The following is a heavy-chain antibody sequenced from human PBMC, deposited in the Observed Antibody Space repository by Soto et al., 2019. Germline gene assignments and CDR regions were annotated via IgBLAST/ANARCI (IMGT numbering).Heavy chain of an antibody. D-gene: IGHD3-10*01. CDR1: GVTFRDYD. V-gene: IGHV3-23*01. J-gene: IGHJ4*02. CDR3: AKDRQFRSYYESAGHYNN. Sequence: GGSLRLSCVASGVTFRDYDMGWVRQAPGKGLEWVWGINGGGARTYYADSVRGGFIISGENSNKTLSLQLTSLRAEDTAIYYCAKDRQFRSYYESAGHYNNWGQGTLVTVPP. CDR2: INGGGART.